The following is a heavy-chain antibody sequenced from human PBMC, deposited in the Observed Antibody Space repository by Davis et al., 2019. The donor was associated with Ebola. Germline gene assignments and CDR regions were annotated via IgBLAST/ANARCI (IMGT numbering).Heavy chain of an antibody. J-gene: IGHJ6*02. CDR1: GFTFSSYA. CDR3: ARETYYYGSGSYSYGMDV. V-gene: IGHV3-21*01. CDR2: ISSNSSYI. D-gene: IGHD3-10*01. Sequence: GGSLRLSCAASGFTFSSYAMSWVRQAPGKGLEWVSSISSNSSYIYYADSVKGRFTISRDNAKNSLYLQMNSLRAEDTAVYYCARETYYYGSGSYSYGMDVWGQGTTVTVSS.